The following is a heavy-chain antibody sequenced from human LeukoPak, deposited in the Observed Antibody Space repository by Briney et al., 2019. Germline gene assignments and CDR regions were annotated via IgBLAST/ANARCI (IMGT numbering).Heavy chain of an antibody. CDR2: IRYDGSNK. V-gene: IGHV3-30*02. CDR1: GFTFSSYG. D-gene: IGHD3/OR15-3a*01. CDR3: AKARDFQTQFDY. Sequence: GGSLRLSCAASGFTFSSYGMHWVRQAPGKGLEWVAFIRYDGSNKYYADSVKGRFTISRDNSKNTLYLQMNSLRAEDTAVYYRAKARDFQTQFDYWGQGTLVTVSS. J-gene: IGHJ4*02.